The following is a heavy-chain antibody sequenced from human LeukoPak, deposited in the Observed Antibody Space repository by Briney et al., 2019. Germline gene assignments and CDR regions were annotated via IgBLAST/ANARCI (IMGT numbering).Heavy chain of an antibody. D-gene: IGHD2-15*01. J-gene: IGHJ5*02. Sequence: PGGSLRLSCAASGFTFSSSGMHWVRQAPGKGLEWVAVILYNGSNKYYADSVNGRFTISRDNSKNTLYLQMNSLRVEDTAVYYCARAGGYCSGGSCYRGYSWFDPWGQGTLVTVSS. CDR1: GFTFSSSG. V-gene: IGHV3-33*01. CDR3: ARAGGYCSGGSCYRGYSWFDP. CDR2: ILYNGSNK.